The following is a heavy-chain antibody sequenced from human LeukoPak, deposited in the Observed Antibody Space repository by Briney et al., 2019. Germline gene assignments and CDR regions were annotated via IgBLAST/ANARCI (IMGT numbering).Heavy chain of an antibody. V-gene: IGHV3-23*01. CDR2: ISGSGATT. J-gene: IGHJ5*02. CDR1: GFTFSSYG. D-gene: IGHD6-13*01. Sequence: GGSLRLSCAASGFTFSSYGMSWVRQAPGKGLEWVSTISGSGATTYYADSVKGRFTASRDNSKNTLYLQMNSLRAEDTAVYYCAKDRLAAAGTVRFDPWGQGTLVTVSS. CDR3: AKDRLAAAGTVRFDP.